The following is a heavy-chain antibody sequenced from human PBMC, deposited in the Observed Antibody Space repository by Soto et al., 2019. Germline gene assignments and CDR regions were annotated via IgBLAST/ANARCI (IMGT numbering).Heavy chain of an antibody. J-gene: IGHJ4*02. CDR3: VSLWSVTGSRDY. Sequence: EVQLVESGGGLVQPGGSLRLSCAVSGLTFSDHYMGWVRQAPGKGLDWVGRIRDRVHRYSTEYAASVKGRFTISRDDSRNSLYLQMNSLKMEYTAVFYCVSLWSVTGSRDYWGRGTLVTVSS. V-gene: IGHV3-72*01. CDR1: GLTFSDHY. D-gene: IGHD1-20*01. CDR2: IRDRVHRYST.